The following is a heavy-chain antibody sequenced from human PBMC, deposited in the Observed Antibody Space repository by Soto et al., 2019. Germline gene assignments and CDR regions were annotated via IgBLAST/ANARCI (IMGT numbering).Heavy chain of an antibody. CDR2: ISGGGGDT. V-gene: IGHV3-23*01. D-gene: IGHD2-15*01. CDR1: RFTFSTYA. Sequence: GGSLRLSCAASRFTFSTYAMSWVRQAPGKGLEWVSGISGGGGDTSYADSVRGRFTCSRDNSKNTLYLQMNSLRAEDTALYYCAKSLFGGPDIWGQGTMVTVSS. CDR3: AKSLFGGPDI. J-gene: IGHJ3*02.